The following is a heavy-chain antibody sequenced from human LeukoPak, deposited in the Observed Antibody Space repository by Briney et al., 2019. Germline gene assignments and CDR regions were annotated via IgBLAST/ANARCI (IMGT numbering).Heavy chain of an antibody. D-gene: IGHD2-15*01. CDR3: ASQHSSWH. CDR1: GFTFSSYA. V-gene: IGHV3-7*03. Sequence: PGGSLRLSCAASGFTFSSYAMHWVRQAPGKGLEWVANIKQDGSEKYYVDSVKGRFTISRDNAKNSLYLQMDSLRADDTAVYYCASQHSSWHWGQGTLVTVSS. CDR2: IKQDGSEK. J-gene: IGHJ4*02.